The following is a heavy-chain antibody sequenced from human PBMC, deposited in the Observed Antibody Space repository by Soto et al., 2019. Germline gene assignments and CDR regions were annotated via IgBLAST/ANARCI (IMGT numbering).Heavy chain of an antibody. CDR1: GGTFSNYA. Sequence: QVRLVQSGAEVKKPGSSVKVSCKASGGTFSNYAITCLRLAPGQRVEWLGGIIPVFGTVNYAQKFQGRVTITADESTSTAYMELNRLRSEDTAVYYCARDNPYTNSFGNWFDPWGQGTLVIVS. J-gene: IGHJ5*02. D-gene: IGHD6-13*01. V-gene: IGHV1-69*01. CDR3: ARDNPYTNSFGNWFDP. CDR2: IIPVFGTV.